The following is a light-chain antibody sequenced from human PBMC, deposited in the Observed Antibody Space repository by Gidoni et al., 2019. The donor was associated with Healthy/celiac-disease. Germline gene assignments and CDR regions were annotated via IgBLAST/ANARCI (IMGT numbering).Light chain of an antibody. V-gene: IGKV3-20*01. CDR1: QSVSSSY. Sequence: DIVLKQSPGTLSLSPGERATLSCRASQSVSSSYVSWYQQKAGQAPRLLIYGATSRAPGTADRISGSGAAADFTTTISRLEDDDVVVYYYQQYGSSPRLTFGGGTKVEIK. CDR2: GAT. CDR3: QQYGSSPRLT. J-gene: IGKJ4*01.